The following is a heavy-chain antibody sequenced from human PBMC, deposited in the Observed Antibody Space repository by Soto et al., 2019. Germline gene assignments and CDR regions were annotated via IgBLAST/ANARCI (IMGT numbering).Heavy chain of an antibody. J-gene: IGHJ5*02. CDR1: GGSISSSSYY. D-gene: IGHD2-21*02. V-gene: IGHV4-39*01. Sequence: PSETLSLTCTVSGGSISSSSYYGGWIRQSPGKGLEWIGSIYYSGSTYYNPSLKSRVTISVDTSKSQFSLKLSSVTAADTAVYYCARLTVVVTAIRYNWFDPWGQGTLVT. CDR3: ARLTVVVTAIRYNWFDP. CDR2: IYYSGST.